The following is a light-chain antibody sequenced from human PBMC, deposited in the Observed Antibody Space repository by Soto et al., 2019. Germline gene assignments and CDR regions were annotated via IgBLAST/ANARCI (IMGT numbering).Light chain of an antibody. CDR3: QQCATSPLT. CDR2: DAS. J-gene: IGKJ1*01. CDR1: QTVTNNY. V-gene: IGKV3-20*01. Sequence: EIVFTQSPGTLSLSPGERATLFCRASQTVTNNYIAWYQQKPGQPPRLLIDDASRRASGIPDRFSGSGSGTDFTLTISRLEPEDFAVYYCQQCATSPLTFGQGTKVDIK.